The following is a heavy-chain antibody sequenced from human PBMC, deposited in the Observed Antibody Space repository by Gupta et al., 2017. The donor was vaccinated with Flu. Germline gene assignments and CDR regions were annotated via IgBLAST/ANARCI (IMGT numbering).Heavy chain of an antibody. V-gene: IGHV4-59*01. CDR3: AKGDTYYKNWVAT. Sequence: SISNYYWSWIRQPPGKGLEWIGFIYYSGTTNYNPSLKSRVTMSLDTSQNQFSLRLTSVTAADTAVYYCAKGDTYYKNWVATWGQGTLVTVSS. CDR2: IYYSGTT. CDR1: SISNYY. D-gene: IGHD2-21*02. J-gene: IGHJ5*02.